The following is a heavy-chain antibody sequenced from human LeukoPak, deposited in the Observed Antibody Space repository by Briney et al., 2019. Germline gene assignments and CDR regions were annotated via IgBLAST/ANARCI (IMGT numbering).Heavy chain of an antibody. CDR1: GGSISSNGYY. CDR3: ARARRSSGWYYFDF. Sequence: SETLSLTCTVSGGSISSNGYYWGWIRQPPGEGLEWVGSIYYSGSTYFNPSPKSRVTISVDTSQNQFSLKLSSMTAADTGVYYCARARRSSGWYYFDFWGQGTLVTVSS. D-gene: IGHD6-19*01. CDR2: IYYSGST. V-gene: IGHV4-39*01. J-gene: IGHJ4*02.